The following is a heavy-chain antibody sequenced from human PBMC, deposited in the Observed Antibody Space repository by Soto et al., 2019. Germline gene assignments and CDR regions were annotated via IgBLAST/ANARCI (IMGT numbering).Heavy chain of an antibody. Sequence: SETLSLTCTVSGGSISSGGYYWSRIRQHPGKGLEWIGYIYYSGTTYYNPSLKSRVTISVDTSKNQFSLKLSSVTAADTAVYYCARDAYYYGSGSYYFDYWGQGTLVTVSS. CDR2: IYYSGTT. D-gene: IGHD3-10*01. V-gene: IGHV4-31*03. CDR3: ARDAYYYGSGSYYFDY. CDR1: GGSISSGGYY. J-gene: IGHJ4*02.